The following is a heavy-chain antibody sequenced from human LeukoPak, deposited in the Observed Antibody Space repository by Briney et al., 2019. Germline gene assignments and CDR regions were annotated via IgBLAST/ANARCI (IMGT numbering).Heavy chain of an antibody. CDR3: ARGVAAPYWYFDL. CDR2: ISSSGSTI. V-gene: IGHV3-11*01. CDR1: GFTFSDYY. J-gene: IGHJ2*01. Sequence: PGGSLRLSCAASGFTFSDYYMSWIRQAPRKGLEWVSYISSSGSTIYYADSVKGRFTISRDNAKNSLYLQMNSLRAEDAAVYYCARGVAAPYWYFDLWGRGTLVTVSS. D-gene: IGHD6-13*01.